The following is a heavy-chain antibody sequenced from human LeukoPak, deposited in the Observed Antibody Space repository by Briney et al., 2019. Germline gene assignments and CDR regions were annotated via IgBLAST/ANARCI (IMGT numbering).Heavy chain of an antibody. V-gene: IGHV4-39*01. Sequence: PSETLSLTCTVSGGSISSSSYSWGWIRQPPGKGLEWIGSIYYSGITYYNPSLQSRVTISVDTSKNQFSLKLSSVTAADTAVYYCAGILVVTATDYFQYWGQGILVPVSS. D-gene: IGHD2-21*02. CDR2: IYYSGIT. CDR1: GGSISSSSYS. J-gene: IGHJ4*02. CDR3: AGILVVTATDYFQY.